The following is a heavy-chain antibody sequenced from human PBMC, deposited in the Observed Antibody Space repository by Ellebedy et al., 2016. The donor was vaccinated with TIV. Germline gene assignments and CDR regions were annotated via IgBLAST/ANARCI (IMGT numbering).Heavy chain of an antibody. CDR2: ISTGSSNK. V-gene: IGHV3-48*04. CDR3: ATLPPGSGSYYSGGGPDY. CDR1: GFTFSSYS. J-gene: IGHJ4*02. D-gene: IGHD3-10*01. Sequence: GESLKISCAASGFTFSSYSMNWVRQAPGKGLEWVSYISTGSSNKYYADSVKGRFTISRDNAKNSLYLQMNSLSAEDTAVYYCATLPPGSGSYYSGGGPDYWGQGTLVTVSS.